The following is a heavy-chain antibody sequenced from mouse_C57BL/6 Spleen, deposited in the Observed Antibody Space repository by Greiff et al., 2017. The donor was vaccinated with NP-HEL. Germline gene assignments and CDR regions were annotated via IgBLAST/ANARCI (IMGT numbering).Heavy chain of an antibody. Sequence: EVHLVESGPGLVKPSQSLSLTCSVTGYSITSGYYWNWIRQFPGNKLEWMGYISYDGSNNYNPSLKNRISITRDTSKNQFFLKLNSVTTEDTATYYCARDYYGSSYDYFDYWGQGTTLTVSS. CDR2: ISYDGSN. J-gene: IGHJ2*01. V-gene: IGHV3-6*01. CDR3: ARDYYGSSYDYFDY. CDR1: GYSITSGYY. D-gene: IGHD1-1*01.